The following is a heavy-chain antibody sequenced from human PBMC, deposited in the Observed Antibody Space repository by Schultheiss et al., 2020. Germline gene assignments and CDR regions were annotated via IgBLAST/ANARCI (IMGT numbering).Heavy chain of an antibody. Sequence: GGSLRLSCAASGFTFSSYAMHWVRQAPGKGLEWVAVISYDGSNKYYADSVKGRFTISRDNSQNTLYLQMNSLRAEDTAVYYCARDQADSSGWYSGRDPPLFDYWGQGTMVTVSS. CDR2: ISYDGSNK. CDR3: ARDQADSSGWYSGRDPPLFDY. V-gene: IGHV3-30-3*01. CDR1: GFTFSSYA. J-gene: IGHJ4*02. D-gene: IGHD6-19*01.